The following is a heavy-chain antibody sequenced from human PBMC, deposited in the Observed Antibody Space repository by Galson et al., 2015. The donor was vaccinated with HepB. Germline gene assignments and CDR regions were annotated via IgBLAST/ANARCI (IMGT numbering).Heavy chain of an antibody. J-gene: IGHJ4*02. Sequence: SLRLSCAASGFTFSSYWMHWVRQAPGKGLVWVSRINSDGSSTSYADSVKGRFTISRDNAKNTLYLQMNSLRAEDTAVYYCARDLERTYCGGDCYSEDYWGQGTLVTVSS. CDR1: GFTFSSYW. CDR3: ARDLERTYCGGDCYSEDY. CDR2: INSDGSST. V-gene: IGHV3-74*01. D-gene: IGHD2-21*02.